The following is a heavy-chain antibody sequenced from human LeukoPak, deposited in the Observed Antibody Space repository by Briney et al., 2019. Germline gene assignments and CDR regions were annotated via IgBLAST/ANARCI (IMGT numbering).Heavy chain of an antibody. V-gene: IGHV1-69*04. Sequence: SVKVSCKASGDDFSSYVMTWVRQAPGQGLEWMGRIIPTLDVANFAQKFKGRVTITADKSTNTAHLEMSSLRSEDTAVYYCTREGVYSPDGSGYHRLPFDIWGKGTVVIVSS. CDR3: TREGVYSPDGSGYHRLPFDI. J-gene: IGHJ3*02. D-gene: IGHD3-22*01. CDR1: GDDFSSYV. CDR2: IIPTLDVA.